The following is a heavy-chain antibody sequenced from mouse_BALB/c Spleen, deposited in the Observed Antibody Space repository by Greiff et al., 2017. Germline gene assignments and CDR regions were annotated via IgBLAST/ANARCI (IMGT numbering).Heavy chain of an antibody. V-gene: IGHV5-9-4*01. CDR2: ISSGGSYT. J-gene: IGHJ3*01. D-gene: IGHD2-4*01. CDR1: GFTFSSYA. CDR3: ASYDYDVWFAY. Sequence: EVQGVESGGGLVKPGGSLKLSCAASGFTFSSYAMSWVRQSPEKRLEWVAEISSGGSYTYYPDTVTGRFTISRDNAKNTLYLEMSSLRSEDTAMYYCASYDYDVWFAYWGQGTLVTVSA.